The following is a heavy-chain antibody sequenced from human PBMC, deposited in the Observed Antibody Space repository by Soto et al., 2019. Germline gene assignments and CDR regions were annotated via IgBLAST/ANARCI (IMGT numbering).Heavy chain of an antibody. Sequence: PSETLSLTCTVTGASIRGSYYFWSWIRQPPGEGLEWIGYIYYSGSNYYNPSLKSRVTISVDTSKNQFSLKLSSVTAADTAVYYCARGLRVVPAAILRWFDPWGQGTLVTVSS. CDR2: IYYSGSN. CDR1: GASIRGSYYF. D-gene: IGHD2-2*01. CDR3: ARGLRVVPAAILRWFDP. V-gene: IGHV4-30-4*08. J-gene: IGHJ5*02.